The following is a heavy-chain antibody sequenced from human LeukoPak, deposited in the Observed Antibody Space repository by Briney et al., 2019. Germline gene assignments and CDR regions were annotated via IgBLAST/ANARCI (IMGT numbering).Heavy chain of an antibody. V-gene: IGHV3-23*01. D-gene: IGHD6-6*01. CDR3: AKDRIAARTYYFDY. CDR2: ISGSGGST. CDR1: GFTFSSYA. Sequence: GGSLRLSCAASGFTFSSYAMSWVRQAPGKGLEWVSAISGSGGSTYYADSVKGRFTISRDNSKNTLYLQMNSLRAEDTAVCYCAKDRIAARTYYFDYWGQGTLVTVSS. J-gene: IGHJ4*02.